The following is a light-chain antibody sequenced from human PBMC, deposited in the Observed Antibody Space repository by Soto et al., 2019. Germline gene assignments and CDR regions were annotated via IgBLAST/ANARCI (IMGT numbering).Light chain of an antibody. J-gene: IGKJ1*01. CDR3: QQSYSTPPWT. CDR2: AAS. Sequence: DIKMTQSPASLSASVGDRVTITCRASQSISSYLAWYQQKPGKAPKRLIYAASSLQSGVTSRFSGSGSGTDFTLTISSLQPEDFATYYCQQSYSTPPWTFGQGTKVDIK. CDR1: QSISSY. V-gene: IGKV1-39*01.